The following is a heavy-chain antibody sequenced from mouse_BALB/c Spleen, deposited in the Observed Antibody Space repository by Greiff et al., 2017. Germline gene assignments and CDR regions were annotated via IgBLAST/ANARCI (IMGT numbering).Heavy chain of an antibody. Sequence: VQLKQSGPGLVKPSQSLSLTCTVTGYSITSDYAWNWIRQFPGNKLEWMGYISYSGSTSYNPSLKSRISITRDTSKNQFFLQLNSVTTEDTATYYCASYGSSSPWFAYWGQGTLVTVSA. D-gene: IGHD1-1*01. CDR1: GYSITSDYA. CDR3: ASYGSSSPWFAY. J-gene: IGHJ3*01. V-gene: IGHV3-2*02. CDR2: ISYSGST.